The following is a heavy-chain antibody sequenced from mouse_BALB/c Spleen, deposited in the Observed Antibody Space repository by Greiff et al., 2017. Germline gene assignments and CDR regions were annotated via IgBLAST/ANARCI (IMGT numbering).Heavy chain of an antibody. D-gene: IGHD1-1*01. V-gene: IGHV5-6-5*01. Sequence: EVQLQESGGGLVKPGGSLKLSCAASGFTFSSYAMSWVRQTPEKRLEWVASISSGGSTYYPDSVKGRFTISRDNARNILYLQMSSLRSEDTAMYYCARHYEDAMDYWGQGTSVTVSS. CDR3: ARHYEDAMDY. CDR2: ISSGGST. CDR1: GFTFSSYA. J-gene: IGHJ4*01.